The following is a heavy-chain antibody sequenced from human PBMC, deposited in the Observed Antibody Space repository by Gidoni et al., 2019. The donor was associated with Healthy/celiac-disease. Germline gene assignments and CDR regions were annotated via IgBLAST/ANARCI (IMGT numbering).Heavy chain of an antibody. V-gene: IGHV3-33*01. D-gene: IGHD3-10*01. J-gene: IGHJ4*02. CDR1: GLTFSSHG. Sequence: QVQLVESGGGGVQPGRSRRLSCPPSGLTFSSHGMHWVRQAPGKGLEWVAVIWYDGSNKYCADSVKGRFTISRDNSKNTLYLQMNSLRAEDTAVYYCARDYGSGVFDYWGQGTLVTVSS. CDR2: IWYDGSNK. CDR3: ARDYGSGVFDY.